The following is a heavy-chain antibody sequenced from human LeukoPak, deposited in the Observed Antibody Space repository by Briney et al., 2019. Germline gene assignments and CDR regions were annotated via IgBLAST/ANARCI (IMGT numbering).Heavy chain of an antibody. CDR3: AEGGPWGVAATAYDAFDI. Sequence: GGSLRLSCAASGFTFDDYAMHWVRQAPGKCLEWVSGISWNSGSIGYADSVKGRFTISRDNAKNSLYLQMNSLRAEDMALYYCAEGGPWGVAATAYDAFDIWGQGTMVTVSS. V-gene: IGHV3-9*03. CDR1: GFTFDDYA. J-gene: IGHJ3*02. D-gene: IGHD2-15*01. CDR2: ISWNSGSI.